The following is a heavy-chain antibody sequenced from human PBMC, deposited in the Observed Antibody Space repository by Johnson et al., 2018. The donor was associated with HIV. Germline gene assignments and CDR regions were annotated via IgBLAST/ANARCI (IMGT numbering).Heavy chain of an antibody. J-gene: IGHJ3*02. CDR1: VFTFSSYW. Sequence: VQLVESGGGLVQPGGSLRLSCAASVFTFSSYWMSWVRQAPGKGLEWVANIKQDGSEKYYVDSVKGRFTISRDNAKNSLYLQMNSLRAEDTAVYYCARGSGHLQQLDDYAFDIWGQGTMVTVSS. V-gene: IGHV3-7*01. CDR3: ARGSGHLQQLDDYAFDI. CDR2: IKQDGSEK. D-gene: IGHD6-13*01.